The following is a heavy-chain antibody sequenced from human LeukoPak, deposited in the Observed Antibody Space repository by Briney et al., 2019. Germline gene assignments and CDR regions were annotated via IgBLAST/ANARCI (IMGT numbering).Heavy chain of an antibody. CDR2: IYYSGSTNSGST. D-gene: IGHD2-15*01. V-gene: IGHV4-59*08. J-gene: IGHJ4*02. Sequence: SETLSLTCTVSGGSISSYYWSWIRQPPGKGLEWIGYIYYSGSTNSGSTNYNPSLESRLTISGDTSKKQISLKMSSVTAADTAVYYCARQKWWSQMYYFDYWGQGTLVTVSS. CDR3: ARQKWWSQMYYFDY. CDR1: GGSISSYY.